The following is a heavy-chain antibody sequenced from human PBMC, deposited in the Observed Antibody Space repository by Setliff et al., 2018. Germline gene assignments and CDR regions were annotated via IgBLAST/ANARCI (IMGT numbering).Heavy chain of an antibody. CDR3: ARTGHCGGDCYGFDC. V-gene: IGHV1-2*02. CDR2: INPNSGGT. D-gene: IGHD2-21*02. Sequence: ASVKVSCKASGYTFTGYYMHWVRQAPGQGLEWVGWINPNSGGTNYAQKFQGRVTMTRDTSISTAYMELSRLRSDDTAVYYCARTGHCGGDCYGFDCWGQGTLVTVS. CDR1: GYTFTGYY. J-gene: IGHJ4*02.